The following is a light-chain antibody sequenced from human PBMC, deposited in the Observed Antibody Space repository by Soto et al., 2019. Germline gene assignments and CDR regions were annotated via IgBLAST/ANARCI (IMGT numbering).Light chain of an antibody. CDR3: IKGMQTAYT. CDR1: QSVLYSNGYNY. V-gene: IGKV2-28*01. Sequence: DIVMTQSPLFLPVTPGEPASISCRSSQSVLYSNGYNYLDWYLQRPGQSPQLPIYLGSNRASGVHARFSGSGAGTNFRLKISRVEAEDVGVYSCIKGMQTAYTFGQGTKLEI. J-gene: IGKJ2*01. CDR2: LGS.